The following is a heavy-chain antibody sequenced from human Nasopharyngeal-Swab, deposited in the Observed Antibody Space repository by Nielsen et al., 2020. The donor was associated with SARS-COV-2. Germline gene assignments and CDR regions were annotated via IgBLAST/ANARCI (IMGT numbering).Heavy chain of an antibody. CDR3: TTYHCSGGSCYSSGFDP. Sequence: GGSLRLSCAASGFTFSNARMSWVRQAPGKGLEWVGRIKSKTDGGTTDYAAPVKGRFTISRDDSKNTLYLQMNSLKTEDTAVYYCTTYHCSGGSCYSSGFDPWGQGTLVTVSS. D-gene: IGHD2-15*01. CDR1: GFTFSNAR. J-gene: IGHJ5*02. V-gene: IGHV3-15*01. CDR2: IKSKTDGGTT.